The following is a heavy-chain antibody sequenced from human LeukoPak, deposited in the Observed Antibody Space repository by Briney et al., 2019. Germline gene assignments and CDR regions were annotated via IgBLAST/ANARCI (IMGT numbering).Heavy chain of an antibody. CDR1: GGSFSGYY. V-gene: IGHV4-34*01. Sequence: SETLSLTCAVYGGSFSGYYWSWIRQPPGKGLEWIGEINHSGSTNYNPSLKSRVTISVDTFKNQFSLKLSSVTAADTAVYYCASFNSTFDYWGQGTLVTVSS. J-gene: IGHJ4*02. CDR2: INHSGST. CDR3: ASFNSTFDY. D-gene: IGHD2-21*01.